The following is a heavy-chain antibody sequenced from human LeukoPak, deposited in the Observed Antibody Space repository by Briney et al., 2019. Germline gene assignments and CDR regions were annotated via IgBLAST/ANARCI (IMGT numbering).Heavy chain of an antibody. J-gene: IGHJ1*01. V-gene: IGHV1-69*02. CDR3: AIFGELLSQPMV. D-gene: IGHD3-10*01. CDR2: IIPILGIA. Sequence: ASVKVSCKASGGTFSSYPISWVRQAPGQGLEWMGRIIPILGIANYAQKFQGRVTITADKSTSTAYMELSSLRSEDTAVYYCAIFGELLSQPMVWGQGTLVTVSS. CDR1: GGTFSSYP.